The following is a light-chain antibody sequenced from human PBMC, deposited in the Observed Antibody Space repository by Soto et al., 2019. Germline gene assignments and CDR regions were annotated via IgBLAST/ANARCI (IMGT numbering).Light chain of an antibody. CDR1: QSVSSTY. CDR2: AAS. CDR3: QQYVNSLYA. J-gene: IGKJ2*01. V-gene: IGKV3-20*01. Sequence: EIVLTQSPGTLSLSPGEGATLSCRASQSVSSTYLAWYQQKPGQTPRLLIYAASSRATGIPDRFSGSGSGTDFTLTISRLEPKDFAVYYCQQYVNSLYAFGQGTKLEIK.